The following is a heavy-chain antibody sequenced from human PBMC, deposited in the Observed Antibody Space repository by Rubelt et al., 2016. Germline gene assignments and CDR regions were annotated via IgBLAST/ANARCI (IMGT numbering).Heavy chain of an antibody. Sequence: VARGYYADSAKGRFTISRDNSKNTLYLQMNSLRAEDTAVYYCARTLPLGPNQDDYWGQGTLVTVSS. V-gene: IGHV3-23*01. D-gene: IGHD3-16*01. J-gene: IGHJ4*02. CDR3: ARTLPLGPNQDDY. CDR2: VARG.